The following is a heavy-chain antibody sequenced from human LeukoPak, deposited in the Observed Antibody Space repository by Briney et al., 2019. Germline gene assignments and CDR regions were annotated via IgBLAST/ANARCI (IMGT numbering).Heavy chain of an antibody. D-gene: IGHD3-10*01. CDR2: IYHSGST. Sequence: SETLSLTCAVSGGSISSGGYSWSWIRQPTGKGLECIGYIYHSGSTYYNPSLKSRVTISVDTSKNQFSLKLSSVTAADTAVYYCARGITMVRGAWFDPWGQGTLVTVSS. CDR1: GGSISSGGYS. J-gene: IGHJ5*02. CDR3: ARGITMVRGAWFDP. V-gene: IGHV4-30-2*01.